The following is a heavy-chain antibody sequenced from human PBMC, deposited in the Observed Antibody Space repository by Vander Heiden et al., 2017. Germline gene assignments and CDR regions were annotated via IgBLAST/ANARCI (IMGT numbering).Heavy chain of an antibody. CDR1: GYTFTSYS. CDR3: AREQLRTTVTTVNWFDP. Sequence: VQLVQSGAEVKKPGASVKVSCKASGYTFTSYSMHWVRPAPVQRLEWMGWINAGNGNTKYSQKFQGRVTITRDTSASTAYMELSSLRSEDTAVYYCAREQLRTTVTTVNWFDPWGQGTLVTVSS. CDR2: INAGNGNT. V-gene: IGHV1-3*01. J-gene: IGHJ5*02. D-gene: IGHD4-17*01.